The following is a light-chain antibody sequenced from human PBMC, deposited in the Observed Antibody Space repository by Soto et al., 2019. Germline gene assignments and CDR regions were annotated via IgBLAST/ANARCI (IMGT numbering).Light chain of an antibody. J-gene: IGKJ1*01. V-gene: IGKV1-27*01. Sequence: DIQMTQSPSSLSASVGDRVTITCRASQGISNYLAWYQQKPRKVPQLLIYSASVLQSGVPSRFSGSGSETDFTLTISSLQPEDVATYYCQKYNSALWTFGQGTKVEIK. CDR2: SAS. CDR1: QGISNY. CDR3: QKYNSALWT.